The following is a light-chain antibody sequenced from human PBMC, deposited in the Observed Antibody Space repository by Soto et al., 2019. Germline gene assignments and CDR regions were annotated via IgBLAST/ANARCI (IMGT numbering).Light chain of an antibody. J-gene: IGKJ4*02. CDR1: QSISTW. CDR3: QQYGSSGT. V-gene: IGKV1-5*01. CDR2: DAS. Sequence: DIQMTQSPSTLYACVGDRVIITCRASQSISTWLAWYQQKPGKAPKVLIYDASSLESGVPSRFSGSGSGTDFTLTITRLEPEDFAVYYCQQYGSSGTFGEGTKV.